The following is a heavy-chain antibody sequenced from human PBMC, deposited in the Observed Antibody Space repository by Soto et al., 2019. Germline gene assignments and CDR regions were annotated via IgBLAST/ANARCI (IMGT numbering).Heavy chain of an antibody. CDR3: AKVAAAAATADAFDI. CDR2: ISGSDGST. J-gene: IGHJ3*02. CDR1: GFTFSSYG. D-gene: IGHD6-25*01. V-gene: IGHV3-23*01. Sequence: EVQLLESGGGLVQPGGSLKLSCAVSGFTFSSYGTSWVCQAPGKGLEWVSGISGSDGSTYYADTVKGRFTISRDNSKNTLNLQMNGLRAEDTAVYYCAKVAAAAATADAFDIWGRGTRVTVSS.